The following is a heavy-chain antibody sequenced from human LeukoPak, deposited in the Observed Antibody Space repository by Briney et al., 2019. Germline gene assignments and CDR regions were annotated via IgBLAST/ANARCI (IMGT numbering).Heavy chain of an antibody. Sequence: SVKVSCKASGGTFRSNPVSWVRQAPGQGLEWMGQIIPIFGTTNYAQKFQGRVTMTRDTSISTAYMELSRLRSDDTAVYYCARVRYRLAETYIDYWGQGTLVTVSS. D-gene: IGHD3-16*01. CDR1: GGTFRSNP. CDR3: ARVRYRLAETYIDY. J-gene: IGHJ4*02. CDR2: IIPIFGTT. V-gene: IGHV1-69*05.